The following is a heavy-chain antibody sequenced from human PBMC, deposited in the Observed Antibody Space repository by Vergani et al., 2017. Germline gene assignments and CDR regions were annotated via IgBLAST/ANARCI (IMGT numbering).Heavy chain of an antibody. D-gene: IGHD3-9*01. V-gene: IGHV1-46*03. J-gene: IGHJ4*02. Sequence: QVQVVQSGAEVKKSGASVKASCKTPGYTSRNYYMHWVRQPPGQGLEWMGIINPSGGNTNYAQKFQGRVTMIRDTSTSTVYMELSSLRSEDTAIYYCAREDYGILTGYRYWGQGTLVTVSA. CDR1: GYTSRNYY. CDR2: INPSGGNT. CDR3: AREDYGILTGYRY.